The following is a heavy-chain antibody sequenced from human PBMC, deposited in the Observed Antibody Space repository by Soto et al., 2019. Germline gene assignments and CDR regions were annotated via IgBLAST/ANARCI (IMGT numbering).Heavy chain of an antibody. V-gene: IGHV3-30*18. Sequence: QVQLVESGGGVVQPGRSLRLSCAASGFTFSNYGMHWVRQAPGKGLEWVAVISYDGSNKYYADSVKGRFTISRDNSKNTLYLQMNSLRAEDTAVYYCAKDLLRIAFYYVSGSYYPDYWGQGTLVTVSS. CDR3: AKDLLRIAFYYVSGSYYPDY. D-gene: IGHD3-10*01. CDR2: ISYDGSNK. J-gene: IGHJ4*02. CDR1: GFTFSNYG.